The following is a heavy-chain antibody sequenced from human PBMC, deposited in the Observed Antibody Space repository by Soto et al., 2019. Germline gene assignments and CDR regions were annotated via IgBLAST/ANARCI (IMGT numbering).Heavy chain of an antibody. V-gene: IGHV5-51*01. J-gene: IGHJ3*02. Sequence: GESLKISCKGSGYSFTTYWLAWVRQTPGKGLEYMGIIYPGDSDSRYSPAFQGQVTISADKSISTAYLQWTSLKASDTAIYYCARSRVSTPRLEDPFDIWGQGTMVTVSS. CDR1: GYSFTTYW. CDR2: IYPGDSDS. D-gene: IGHD5-12*01. CDR3: ARSRVSTPRLEDPFDI.